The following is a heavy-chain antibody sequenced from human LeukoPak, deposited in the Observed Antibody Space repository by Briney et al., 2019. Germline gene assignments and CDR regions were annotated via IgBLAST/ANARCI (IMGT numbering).Heavy chain of an antibody. J-gene: IGHJ4*02. CDR3: ARDQGIAAAGTFSPVDY. V-gene: IGHV1-18*01. CDR1: GYTFTSYA. Sequence: ASVKVSCKASGYTFTSYAISWVRQAPGQGLEWMGWISAYNGNTNYAQKLQGRVTMTTDTSTSTAYMELRSLGSDDTAVYYCARDQGIAAAGTFSPVDYWGQGTLVTVSS. D-gene: IGHD6-13*01. CDR2: ISAYNGNT.